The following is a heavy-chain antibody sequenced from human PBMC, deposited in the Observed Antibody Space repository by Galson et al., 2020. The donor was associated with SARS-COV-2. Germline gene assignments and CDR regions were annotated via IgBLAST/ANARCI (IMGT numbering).Heavy chain of an antibody. V-gene: IGHV4-61*02. CDR2: IYTSGNT. D-gene: IGHD3-9*01. CDR3: ANTYYDILTGWGSDY. J-gene: IGHJ4*02. Sequence: SETLSLTCTVSGGSISRGSYYWSWIRQPAGKGLEWIGRIYTSGNTNYNPSLKSRVTISVDTSKNQFSLKLSSVTAADTAVYYCANTYYDILTGWGSDYWGQGTLVTVSS. CDR1: GGSISRGSYY.